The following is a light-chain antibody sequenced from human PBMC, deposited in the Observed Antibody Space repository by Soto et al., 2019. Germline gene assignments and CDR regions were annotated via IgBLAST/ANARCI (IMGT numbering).Light chain of an antibody. Sequence: VVMTQPPLSLPVTLGQPASISCRSCQSLIYSDGNTYLNGFQQRPGQSPRRLVYKVSNRDSGVQDRFSGSGAGTASTLTISRVEAEDVGVYYCMQGTPWPPDTFGQGTKLEIK. CDR1: QSLIYSDGNTY. V-gene: IGKV2-30*01. CDR3: MQGTPWPPDT. J-gene: IGKJ2*01. CDR2: KVS.